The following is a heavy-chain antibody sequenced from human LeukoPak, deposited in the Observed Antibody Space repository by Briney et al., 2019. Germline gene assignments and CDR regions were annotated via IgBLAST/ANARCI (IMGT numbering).Heavy chain of an antibody. D-gene: IGHD3-10*01. CDR2: IIPILGIA. V-gene: IGHV1-69*04. J-gene: IGHJ3*02. CDR3: ARSSYYYGSGSHDAFDI. CDR1: GGTFSSYA. Sequence: SVKVSCKASGGTFSSYAISWVRQAPGQGLEWMGRIIPILGIANYAQKFQGRLTITADKSTSTAYMELSSLRSEDTAVYYCARSSYYYGSGSHDAFDIWGQGTMVTVSS.